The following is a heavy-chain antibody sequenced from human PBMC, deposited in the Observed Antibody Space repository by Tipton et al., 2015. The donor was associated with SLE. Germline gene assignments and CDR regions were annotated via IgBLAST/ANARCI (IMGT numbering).Heavy chain of an antibody. CDR2: INHSGST. CDR1: GGSFSGYY. Sequence: LRLSCAVYGGSFSGYYWSWIRQPPGKGLEWIGEINHSGSTNHNPSLKSRVTISVDTSKNQFSLKLSSVTAADTAVYYCAGTYYGDYVWFDPWGQGILVTVSS. D-gene: IGHD4-17*01. V-gene: IGHV4-34*01. J-gene: IGHJ5*02. CDR3: AGTYYGDYVWFDP.